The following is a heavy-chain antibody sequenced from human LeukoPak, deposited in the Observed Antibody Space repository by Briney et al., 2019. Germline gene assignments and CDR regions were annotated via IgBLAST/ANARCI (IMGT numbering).Heavy chain of an antibody. CDR2: FDPEDGET. Sequence: ASVKVSCKVSGYTLTELSMHWVRQAPGKGLEWKGGFDPEDGETIYAQKFQGRVTMTEDTSTDTAYMELSSLRSEDTAVYYCATALYYYDSSGSYFDYWGQGTLVTVSS. D-gene: IGHD3-22*01. V-gene: IGHV1-24*01. CDR3: ATALYYYDSSGSYFDY. CDR1: GYTLTELS. J-gene: IGHJ4*02.